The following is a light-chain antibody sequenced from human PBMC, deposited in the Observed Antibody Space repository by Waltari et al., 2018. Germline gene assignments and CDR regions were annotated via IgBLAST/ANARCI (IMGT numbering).Light chain of an antibody. CDR1: QNINRW. CDR3: QQNYSNIIA. Sequence: DIQMTQSPSTLSASVGDRITLPCRASQNINRWLVWFQQKPGKSPKLLIYQASSLESGVPSRFSGSGSGTEFTLTISSLQRDDFATYYCQQNYSNIIAFGQGTRLDFK. J-gene: IGKJ5*01. CDR2: QAS. V-gene: IGKV1-5*03.